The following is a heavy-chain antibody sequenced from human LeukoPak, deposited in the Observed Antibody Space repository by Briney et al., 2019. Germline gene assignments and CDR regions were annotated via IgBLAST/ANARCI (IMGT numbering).Heavy chain of an antibody. CDR2: ISYDGSNK. J-gene: IGHJ4*02. Sequence: PGRSLRLSCAASGFTFSSYAMHWVRQAPGKGLEWVAVISYDGSNKYYADSVKGRFTISRDNSKNTLYLQMNSLRAEDTAGYYCARAKLYGYWGQGTLVTVSS. V-gene: IGHV3-30-3*01. D-gene: IGHD3-16*01. CDR1: GFTFSSYA. CDR3: ARAKLYGY.